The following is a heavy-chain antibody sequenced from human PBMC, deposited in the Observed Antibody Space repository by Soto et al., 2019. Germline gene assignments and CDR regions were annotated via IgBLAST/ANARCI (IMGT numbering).Heavy chain of an antibody. CDR3: AREPLAHSYFDF. CDR2: LYNDERT. CDR1: GDSVSSHY. V-gene: IGHV4-4*07. J-gene: IGHJ4*02. Sequence: PSETLSLTCTVSGDSVSSHYWSWIRQPAGKGLEWLGRLYNDERTNYNPSLKSRVTMSMDTSKNQFSLKLTSVTAADSAVYCCAREPLAHSYFDFWGQGILVTVSS.